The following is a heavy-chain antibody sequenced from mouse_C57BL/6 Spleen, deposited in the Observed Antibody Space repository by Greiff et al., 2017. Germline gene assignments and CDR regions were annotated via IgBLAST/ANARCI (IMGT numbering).Heavy chain of an antibody. CDR2: IYPGSGST. V-gene: IGHV1-55*01. Sequence: QVHVKQPGAELVKPGASVKMSCKASGYTFTSYWITWVKQRPGQGLEWIGDIYPGSGSTNYNEKFKSKATLTVDTSSSTAYMQRSSLASEDSAVYYCASSIVATRYFDVWGTGTTVTVSS. CDR3: ASSIVATRYFDV. D-gene: IGHD1-1*01. J-gene: IGHJ1*03. CDR1: GYTFTSYW.